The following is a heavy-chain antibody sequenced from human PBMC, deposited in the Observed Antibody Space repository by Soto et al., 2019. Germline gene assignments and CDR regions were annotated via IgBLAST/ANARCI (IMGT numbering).Heavy chain of an antibody. V-gene: IGHV4-4*02. J-gene: IGHJ4*02. Sequence: PSETLSLTRAVYGGSISSSNWWSCVRQPPGKGLEWIGEIYHSGSTNYNPSLKSRVTISVDKSKNQFSLKLSSVTAADTAVYYCANYFPHDSWSYDYWGQGTLVTVSS. CDR2: IYHSGST. D-gene: IGHD1-26*01. CDR3: ANYFPHDSWSYDY. CDR1: GGSISSSNW.